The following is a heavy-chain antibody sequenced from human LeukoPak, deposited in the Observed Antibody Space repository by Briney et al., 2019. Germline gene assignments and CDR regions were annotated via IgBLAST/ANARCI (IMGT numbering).Heavy chain of an antibody. CDR2: IWYDGSNK. CDR3: ASQSSSWYIAY. D-gene: IGHD6-13*01. J-gene: IGHJ4*02. Sequence: GGSLRLSCAASGFTFSNYGMHWVRQAPGKGLEWVALIWYDGSNKYYVDSVKGRFTISRDNSKNTLYLQMNSLRAEDTAVYYCASQSSSWYIAYWGQGTLVTVSS. CDR1: GFTFSNYG. V-gene: IGHV3-33*01.